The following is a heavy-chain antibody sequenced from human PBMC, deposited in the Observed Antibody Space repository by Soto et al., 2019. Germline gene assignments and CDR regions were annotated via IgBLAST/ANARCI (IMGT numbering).Heavy chain of an antibody. D-gene: IGHD6-19*01. CDR2: ISGSGGST. V-gene: IGHV3-23*01. J-gene: IGHJ4*02. CDR3: AKAPAVLPAPQFDY. Sequence: PGGSLRLSCAASGFTFGSYAMSWVRQAPGKGLEWVSAISGSGGSTYYADSVKGRFTISRDNSKNTLYLQMNSLRAEDTAVYYCAKAPAVLPAPQFDYWGQGTLVTVSS. CDR1: GFTFGSYA.